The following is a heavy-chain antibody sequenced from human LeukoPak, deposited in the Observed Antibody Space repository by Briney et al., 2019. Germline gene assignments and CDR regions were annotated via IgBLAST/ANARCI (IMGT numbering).Heavy chain of an antibody. CDR2: IGYDGSNK. J-gene: IGHJ4*02. CDR3: ARGRFALPPPFEDY. V-gene: IGHV3-30*02. CDR1: GFTFSNYG. Sequence: PGGSLRLSCAASGFTFSNYGMHWVRQAPGKGLEWVAFIGYDGSNKYYADSVKGRFTISRDNSKNTLYLQMNSLRAEDTAVYYCARGRFALPPPFEDYWGQGTLVTVSS. D-gene: IGHD3-16*01.